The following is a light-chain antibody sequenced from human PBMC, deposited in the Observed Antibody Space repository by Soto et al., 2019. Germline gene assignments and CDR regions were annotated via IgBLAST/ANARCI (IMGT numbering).Light chain of an antibody. CDR2: DAS. J-gene: IGKJ4*02. V-gene: IGKV3D-20*02. CDR3: QQRNNWPLT. Sequence: ELVLTQSPGTLSLSPGERATLSCRASQSVSSSYLAWYQQKPGQAPRLLIYDASNRATGIPSRFSGSGSGTDFTLTISSLEPEDFAVYYCQQRNNWPLTFGGGTKVDIK. CDR1: QSVSSSY.